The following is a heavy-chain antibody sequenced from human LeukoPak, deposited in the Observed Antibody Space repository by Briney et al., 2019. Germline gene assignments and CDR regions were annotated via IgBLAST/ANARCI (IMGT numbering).Heavy chain of an antibody. CDR1: GFTFSSYG. D-gene: IGHD3-10*01. V-gene: IGHV3-30*02. CDR3: AKDPAYYYGSGSYFRSDYWFDP. J-gene: IGHJ5*02. CDR2: IRYDGSNK. Sequence: GGSLRLSCAASGFTFSSYGMHWVRQAPGKGLEWVAFIRYDGSNKYYADSVKGRFTISRDNSKNTLYLQINSLRAEDRAVYYCAKDPAYYYGSGSYFRSDYWFDPWGQGTLVTVSS.